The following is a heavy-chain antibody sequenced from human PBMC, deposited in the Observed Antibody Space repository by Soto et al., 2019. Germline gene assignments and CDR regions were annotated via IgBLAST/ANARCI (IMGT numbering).Heavy chain of an antibody. CDR3: ARPHYDSNTCYCFFNC. V-gene: IGHV4-34*12. Sequence: TSETLSLTCAVYGGSFSGYFWSWIRQPPGKGLEWIGEIFHGGSTNYSPSLKSRVTLSVDTSKNQFSLELSSVTAADTAVYYCARPHYDSNTCYCFFNCWGQGNLVTASS. CDR1: GGSFSGYF. J-gene: IGHJ4*02. CDR2: IFHGGST. D-gene: IGHD3-22*01.